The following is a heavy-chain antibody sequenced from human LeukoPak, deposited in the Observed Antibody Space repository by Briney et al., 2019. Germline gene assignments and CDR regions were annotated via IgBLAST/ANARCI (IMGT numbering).Heavy chain of an antibody. D-gene: IGHD3-16*01. CDR3: AKPIWGAFPREMDV. CDR1: GFTFSSKS. Sequence: GGSLRLSCAASGFTFSSKSMTWVRQAPGKGLEWVSAISGNGVDTFYADSVKGRFTISRDNSRNTLYLQMNSLRAEDTALYYCAKPIWGAFPREMDVWGKGTTVTISS. V-gene: IGHV3-23*01. J-gene: IGHJ6*04. CDR2: ISGNGVDT.